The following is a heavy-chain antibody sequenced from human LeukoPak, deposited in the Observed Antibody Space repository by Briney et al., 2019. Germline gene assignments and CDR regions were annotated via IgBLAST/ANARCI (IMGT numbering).Heavy chain of an antibody. J-gene: IGHJ6*02. V-gene: IGHV3-9*01. CDR1: GFTFDDYA. CDR2: ISWNSGSI. CDR3: AKEDRIGYSSSWYPNYGMDV. D-gene: IGHD6-13*01. Sequence: GGSLRLSCAASGFTFDDYAMRWVRQAPGKGLEWVSGISWNSGSIGYADSVKGRFTISRDNAKNSLYLQMNSVRAEDATLYYCAKEDRIGYSSSWYPNYGMDVWGQGTTVTVPS.